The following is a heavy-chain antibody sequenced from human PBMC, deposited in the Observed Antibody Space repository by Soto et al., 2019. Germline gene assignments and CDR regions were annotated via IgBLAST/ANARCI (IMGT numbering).Heavy chain of an antibody. CDR2: ISYDGSNK. CDR3: AKDRVSSGWVGFDY. D-gene: IGHD6-19*01. J-gene: IGHJ4*02. CDR1: GFTFSSYG. Sequence: QVQLVESGGGVVQPGRSLRLSCAASGFTFSSYGMHWVRQAPGKGLEWVAVISYDGSNKYYADSVKGRFTISRDNSKKTLDRRRNDLRAEDTAVYYCAKDRVSSGWVGFDYWGQGTLVTVSS. V-gene: IGHV3-30*18.